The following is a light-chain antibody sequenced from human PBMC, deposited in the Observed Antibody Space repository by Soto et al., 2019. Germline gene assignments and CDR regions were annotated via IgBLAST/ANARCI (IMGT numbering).Light chain of an antibody. CDR3: QNFGDSPFT. J-gene: IGKJ3*01. V-gene: IGKV3-20*01. Sequence: EIVVMQSPDTLSLSPGERETLSCRASETISSHYIAWYQQKPGQAPRLLIFGASTRATGIPDRFSGSWSGTDFTLTISRLEPEDFAVYYCQNFGDSPFTFGPGTKVDIK. CDR1: ETISSHY. CDR2: GAS.